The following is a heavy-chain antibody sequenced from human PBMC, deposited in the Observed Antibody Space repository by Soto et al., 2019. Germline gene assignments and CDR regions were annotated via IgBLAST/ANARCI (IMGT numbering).Heavy chain of an antibody. D-gene: IGHD3-3*02. CDR1: GGSINSYY. Sequence: SETLSLTCTVSGGSINSYYWSWIRQPPGKGLEWIGYFFYSGSTNYNLSLKSRVTKSVDTSKSQFSLKLSSVTAADTSVYYCARASLAYGLRRKYFDSWGQGTLVTVSS. CDR3: ARASLAYGLRRKYFDS. J-gene: IGHJ4*02. V-gene: IGHV4-59*01. CDR2: FFYSGST.